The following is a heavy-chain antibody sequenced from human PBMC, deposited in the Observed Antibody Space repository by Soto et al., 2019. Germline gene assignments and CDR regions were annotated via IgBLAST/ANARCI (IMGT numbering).Heavy chain of an antibody. Sequence: QVQLQQWGAGLLKPSETLSLTCAVYGGSFSGYYWSWIPQPPGKGLESIVEINHSGSTNYNPSLKSRVTISVDTAKNQFSLKLSSVTAADTAVYYCARKMPTMIVVVIQNWFDPWGQGTLVTVSS. CDR1: GGSFSGYY. V-gene: IGHV4-34*01. D-gene: IGHD3-22*01. CDR2: INHSGST. J-gene: IGHJ5*02. CDR3: ARKMPTMIVVVIQNWFDP.